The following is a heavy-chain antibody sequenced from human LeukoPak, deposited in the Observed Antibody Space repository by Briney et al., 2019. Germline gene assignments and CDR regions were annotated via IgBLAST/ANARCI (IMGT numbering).Heavy chain of an antibody. Sequence: SETLSLTCAVSGYSISSGYYWGWIRQPPGEGLEWIGSIYYSGSTYYNPSLKSRVTISVDTSKNQFSLKLSSVPAADTAVYYCARLALPDYYDSSGYSFDCWGQGTLVTVSS. CDR2: IYYSGST. V-gene: IGHV4-38-2*01. CDR1: GYSISSGYY. J-gene: IGHJ4*02. CDR3: ARLALPDYYDSSGYSFDC. D-gene: IGHD3-22*01.